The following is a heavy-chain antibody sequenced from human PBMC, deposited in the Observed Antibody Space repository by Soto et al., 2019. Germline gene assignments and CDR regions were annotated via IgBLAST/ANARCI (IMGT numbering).Heavy chain of an antibody. CDR3: AIHFYYGSGSYYAVDY. CDR2: ISASGGST. Sequence: EVQLLESGGGLVQPGGSLRLSCVVSGFTFNNYAMXWVRQAPGKGLEWVSGISASGGSTYYADSVKGRFTISRDSSKHTLYLQMNSLRADDTAIYYCAIHFYYGSGSYYAVDYWGQGTLVTVSS. V-gene: IGHV3-23*01. CDR1: GFTFNNYA. J-gene: IGHJ4*02. D-gene: IGHD3-10*01.